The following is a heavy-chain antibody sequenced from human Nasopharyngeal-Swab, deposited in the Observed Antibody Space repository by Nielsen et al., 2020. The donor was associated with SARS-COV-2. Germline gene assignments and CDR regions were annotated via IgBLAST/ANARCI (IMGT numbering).Heavy chain of an antibody. V-gene: IGHV3-11*04. Sequence: GGSLRLSCAASGFTFSDYYMRWIRQAPGKGLEWVSYISSSGSTIYYAYSVKGRFTISRDNAKNSLYLQMNSLRAEDTAVYYCARYGGIQILTGYFDYWGQGTLVTVSS. CDR2: ISSSGSTI. D-gene: IGHD3-9*01. J-gene: IGHJ4*02. CDR1: GFTFSDYY. CDR3: ARYGGIQILTGYFDY.